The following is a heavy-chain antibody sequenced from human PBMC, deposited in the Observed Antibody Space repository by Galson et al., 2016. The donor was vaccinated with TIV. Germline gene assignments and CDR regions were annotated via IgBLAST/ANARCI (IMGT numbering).Heavy chain of an antibody. CDR3: ARDRGSNAVFDL. Sequence: SLRLSCAASGFTFSSYAMHWVRQAPGKGLEWVAVISYEGSNKFYADSVKGRFTFSRDNSKNTMFLQMHSLRAEDTAVYYCARDRGSNAVFDLWGQGTRVTVTS. V-gene: IGHV3-30-3*01. CDR2: ISYEGSNK. J-gene: IGHJ5*02. D-gene: IGHD3-10*01. CDR1: GFTFSSYA.